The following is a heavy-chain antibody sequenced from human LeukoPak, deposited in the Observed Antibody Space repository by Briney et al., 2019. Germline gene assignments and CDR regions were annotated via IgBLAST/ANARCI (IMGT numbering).Heavy chain of an antibody. CDR1: DYTFTSYG. Sequence: ASVKVSCKASDYTFTSYGISWVRQAPGQGLEWMGWISAYNGNTNYAQKFQGRVTMTTDTSTNTAYMELRSLRPDDTAVYYCARQGLGSSWYYFDYWGQGTLVTVSS. D-gene: IGHD6-13*01. V-gene: IGHV1-18*01. CDR2: ISAYNGNT. J-gene: IGHJ4*02. CDR3: ARQGLGSSWYYFDY.